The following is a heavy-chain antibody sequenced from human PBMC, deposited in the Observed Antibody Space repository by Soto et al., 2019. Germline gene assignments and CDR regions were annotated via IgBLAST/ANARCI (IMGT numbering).Heavy chain of an antibody. CDR2: IVVGTGHT. J-gene: IGHJ3*02. CDR3: AATFYYDSSAYSPNNDAFDI. CDR1: GFTFKNSA. V-gene: IGHV1-58*01. D-gene: IGHD3-22*01. Sequence: SVKVSCKASGFTFKNSAVQWVRQARGQRLEWIGWIVVGTGHTNYAQKFQERVTITRDMSTNIAYMELSSLRSEDTAVYYCAATFYYDSSAYSPNNDAFDIWGQGTMVTVSS.